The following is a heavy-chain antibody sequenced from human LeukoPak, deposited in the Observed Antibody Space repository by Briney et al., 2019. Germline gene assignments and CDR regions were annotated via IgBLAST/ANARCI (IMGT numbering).Heavy chain of an antibody. D-gene: IGHD6-19*01. CDR2: IYYSGST. CDR3: AREASSGWSNWLDP. CDR1: GGSISSHY. J-gene: IGHJ5*02. Sequence: PSETLSLTCTVSGGSISSHYWSWIRQPPGKGLEWIGNIYYSGSTNYNPSLKSRVTISIDTSKNQFSLKLSSVTAADTAVYYCAREASSGWSNWLDPWGQGTLATVSS. V-gene: IGHV4-59*11.